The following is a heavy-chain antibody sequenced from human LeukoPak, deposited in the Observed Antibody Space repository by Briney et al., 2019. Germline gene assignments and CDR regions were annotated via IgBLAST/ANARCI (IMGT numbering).Heavy chain of an antibody. Sequence: ASVKVSFKASGYTFTGYYMHWLRRAPGQGLEWLGWINPNSGGTSSAQKFQGRVTMTRDTSISTAYMELTRLKSDDTAVYYCARGSSSWYDFDYWGQGTLVTVSS. CDR2: INPNSGGT. CDR1: GYTFTGYY. V-gene: IGHV1-2*02. D-gene: IGHD6-13*01. J-gene: IGHJ4*02. CDR3: ARGSSSWYDFDY.